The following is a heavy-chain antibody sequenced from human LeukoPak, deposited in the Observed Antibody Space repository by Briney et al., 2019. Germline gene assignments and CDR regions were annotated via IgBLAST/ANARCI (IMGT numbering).Heavy chain of an antibody. V-gene: IGHV7-4-1*02. CDR3: AREGRYSDKTSGWFDP. J-gene: IGHJ5*02. Sequence: GASVKVSCKASGSTFTNYAMNWVRQAPGQGLEWMGWINTNTGNPTYAQGFTGRFVFSLDTSVSTAYLQISSLKAEDTAVYYCAREGRYSDKTSGWFDPWGQGTLVTVSS. D-gene: IGHD5-12*01. CDR1: GSTFTNYA. CDR2: INTNTGNP.